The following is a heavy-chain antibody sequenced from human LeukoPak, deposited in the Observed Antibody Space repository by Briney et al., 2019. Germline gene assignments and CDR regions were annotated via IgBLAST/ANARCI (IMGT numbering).Heavy chain of an antibody. J-gene: IGHJ6*03. D-gene: IGHD3-3*01. CDR1: GYTFTSYG. CDR2: ISAYNGNT. Sequence: ASVKVSCKASGYTFTSYGISWVRQAPGQGLQWMGWISAYNGNTNYAQKLQGRVTMTTDTSTSTAYMELRSLRSDDTAVYYCARSGVWSGYYAYYYYYYMDVWGKGTTVTVSS. V-gene: IGHV1-18*01. CDR3: ARSGVWSGYYAYYYYYYMDV.